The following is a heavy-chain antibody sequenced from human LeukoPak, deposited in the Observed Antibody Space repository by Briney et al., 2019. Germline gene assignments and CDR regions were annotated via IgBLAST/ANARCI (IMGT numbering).Heavy chain of an antibody. CDR3: ARQVAGTNDLDS. V-gene: IGHV5-51*01. Sequence: GESLKISCKGSGYIFTIYWIGWVRQMPGKGLEWMGIIYSGDSYTGYSPSFQGLDTVSADNSINTAYLQWSSLKASDTAMYYCARQVAGTNDLDSWGQGTLVTV. D-gene: IGHD6-19*01. J-gene: IGHJ4*02. CDR1: GYIFTIYW. CDR2: IYSGDSYT.